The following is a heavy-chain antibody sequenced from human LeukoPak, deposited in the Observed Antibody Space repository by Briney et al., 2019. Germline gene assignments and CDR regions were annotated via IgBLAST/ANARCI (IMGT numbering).Heavy chain of an antibody. CDR2: IYYSGST. Sequence: SETLSLTCTVSGGSIGSSTYYWGWIRQPPGKGLEWIGSIYYSGSTYYNPSLKSRVTISVDTSKNQFSLKLSSVTAADTAVYYCARVPQIADIVVVPAAGTPLVYAFDIWGQGTMVTVSS. V-gene: IGHV4-39*07. CDR1: GGSIGSSTYY. D-gene: IGHD2-2*01. CDR3: ARVPQIADIVVVPAAGTPLVYAFDI. J-gene: IGHJ3*02.